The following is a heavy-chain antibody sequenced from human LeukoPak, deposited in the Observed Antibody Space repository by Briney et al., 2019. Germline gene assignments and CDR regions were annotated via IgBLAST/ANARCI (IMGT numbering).Heavy chain of an antibody. CDR1: GFTFSPYA. D-gene: IGHD6-6*01. V-gene: IGHV3-30-3*01. Sequence: GGSLRLSCAASGFTFSPYAMHWVRPAPGKGLEWVAVISHDGSNKYYADSVKGRFTISRDNSKNTLYLQMNNLRPEDSAVFYCATLHVHWGQGTLVTVSS. CDR2: ISHDGSNK. J-gene: IGHJ4*02. CDR3: ATLHVH.